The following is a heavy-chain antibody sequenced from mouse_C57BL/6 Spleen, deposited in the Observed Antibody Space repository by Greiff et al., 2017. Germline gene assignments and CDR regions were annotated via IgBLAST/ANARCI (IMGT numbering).Heavy chain of an antibody. V-gene: IGHV1-64*01. J-gene: IGHJ2*01. CDR1: GYTFTSYW. CDR3: ARALLLYSNYDYLDY. D-gene: IGHD2-5*01. Sequence: QVQLQQPGAELVKPGASVKLSCKASGYTFTSYWMHWVKQRPGQGLEWIGVIHPNSGSTNYNEKFKSKATLTVDKSSSTAYMQLSSLTSEGAAVYYCARALLLYSNYDYLDYWGQGTTLTGSS. CDR2: IHPNSGST.